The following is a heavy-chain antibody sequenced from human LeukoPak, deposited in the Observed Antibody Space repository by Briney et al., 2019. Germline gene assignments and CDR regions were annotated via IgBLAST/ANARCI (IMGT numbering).Heavy chain of an antibody. D-gene: IGHD3-22*01. CDR2: ISSSSTI. CDR3: ARGAYYYED. V-gene: IGHV3-48*01. J-gene: IGHJ4*02. CDR1: GFTFSSHS. Sequence: GGSLRLSCAASGFTFSSHSMNWVRQAPGKGLEWVSYISSSSTIYYADSVKGRFTISRDNAKNSLYLQMNSLRAEDTAVYYCARGAYYYEDWGQGTLDTVSS.